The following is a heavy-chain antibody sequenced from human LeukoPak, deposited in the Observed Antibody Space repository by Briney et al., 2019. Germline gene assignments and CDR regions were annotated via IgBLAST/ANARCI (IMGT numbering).Heavy chain of an antibody. J-gene: IGHJ4*02. CDR3: ARGSGWHRLDY. V-gene: IGHV4-34*01. D-gene: IGHD6-19*01. Sequence: TSETLSLTCAVYGGSFSGYYWSWIRQPPGKGLEWIGEINHSGSTNYNPSLKSRVTISVDTSKNQISLKLSSVTAADTAVYYCARGSGWHRLDYWGQGTLVTVSS. CDR1: GGSFSGYY. CDR2: INHSGST.